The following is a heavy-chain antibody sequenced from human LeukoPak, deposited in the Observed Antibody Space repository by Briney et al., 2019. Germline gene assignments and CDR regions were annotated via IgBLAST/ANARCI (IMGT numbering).Heavy chain of an antibody. CDR2: INPNSGGT. CDR1: GYTFTGYY. CDR3: ATNRGYCSGGSCYWFDP. D-gene: IGHD2-15*01. J-gene: IGHJ5*02. V-gene: IGHV1-2*06. Sequence: ASVKVSCKASGYTFTGYYMHWVRQAPGQGLESMGRINPNSGGTNYAQKFQGRVTMTRDTSISTAYMELSRLRSDDTAVYYCATNRGYCSGGSCYWFDPWGQGTLVTVSS.